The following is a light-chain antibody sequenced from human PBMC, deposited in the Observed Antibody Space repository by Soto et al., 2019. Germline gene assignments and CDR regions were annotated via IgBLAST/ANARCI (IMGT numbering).Light chain of an antibody. CDR1: SSDVGGYNY. CDR2: DVS. J-gene: IGLJ2*01. CDR3: SSYTSSSTLGHVV. V-gene: IGLV2-14*01. Sequence: QSVLTQPACVSGSPGQSITISCTGTSSDVGGYNYVSWYQQHPGKAPKLMIYDVSNRPSGVSNRFSGSKSGNTASLTISGLQAEDEADYYCSSYTSSSTLGHVVFGGGTKLTVL.